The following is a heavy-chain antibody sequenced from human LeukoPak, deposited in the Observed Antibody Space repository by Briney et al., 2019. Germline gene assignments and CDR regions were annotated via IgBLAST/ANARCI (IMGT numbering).Heavy chain of an antibody. V-gene: IGHV1-2*02. CDR2: INPHNGGT. Sequence: RASVNVSCKASAYTFTDYYMHWVRQSPGQGLEWMGWINPHNGGTNYAQKFQGRVTMTRDTSISTAYMELSRLRSDDTAVYYCARAGGYGSGSYHWGQGTLVTVSS. D-gene: IGHD3-10*01. CDR3: ARAGGYGSGSYH. J-gene: IGHJ5*02. CDR1: AYTFTDYY.